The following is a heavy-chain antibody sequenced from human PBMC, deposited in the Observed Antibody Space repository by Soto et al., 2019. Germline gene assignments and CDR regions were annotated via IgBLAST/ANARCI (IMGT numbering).Heavy chain of an antibody. J-gene: IGHJ3*02. CDR3: ARDLWYYDSSGYYWGFGAFDI. CDR1: GFTFSSYW. V-gene: IGHV3-7*01. Sequence: GGSLRLSCAASGFTFSSYWMSWVRQAPGKGLEWVANIKQDGSEKYYADSVKGRFTISRDNAENSLYLQMNSLRAEDTAVYYCARDLWYYDSSGYYWGFGAFDIWGQGTMVTVSS. D-gene: IGHD3-22*01. CDR2: IKQDGSEK.